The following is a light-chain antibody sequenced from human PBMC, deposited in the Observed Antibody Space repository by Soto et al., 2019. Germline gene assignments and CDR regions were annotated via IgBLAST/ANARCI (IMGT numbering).Light chain of an antibody. CDR3: AKWDDSLRVYV. V-gene: IGLV1-47*01. CDR1: NSRSGSNY. J-gene: IGLJ1*01. Sequence: QSALPQPPSANGTPGQRVTISCSTSNSRSGSNYVYWYQQLPGTAPKLLIYRNDQRPSGVPDRFSGSKSGTSASLAISGLRSEDEADYYCAKWDDSLRVYVFGTGTKVTVL. CDR2: RND.